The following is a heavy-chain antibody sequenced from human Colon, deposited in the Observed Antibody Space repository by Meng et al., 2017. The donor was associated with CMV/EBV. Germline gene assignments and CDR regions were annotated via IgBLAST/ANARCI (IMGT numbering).Heavy chain of an antibody. CDR1: GYTFTGYY. V-gene: IGHV1-2*02. D-gene: IGHD5-12*01. J-gene: IGHJ4*02. CDR3: AATPIRIVATITAEFDY. Sequence: ASVKVSCKASGYTFTGYYMHWVRHAPGQGLEWMGWINPNSGGTNYAQKFQGRVTMTRDTSISTAYMELSRLRSDDTAVYYCAATPIRIVATITAEFDYWGQGTLVTVSS. CDR2: INPNSGGT.